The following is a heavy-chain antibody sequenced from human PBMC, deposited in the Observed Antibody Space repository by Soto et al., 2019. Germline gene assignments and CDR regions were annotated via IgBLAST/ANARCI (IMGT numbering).Heavy chain of an antibody. CDR1: GYTFTSYG. D-gene: IGHD5-12*01. CDR3: ARDGTLRPADNWFDP. CDR2: ISAYNGNT. V-gene: IGHV1-18*01. J-gene: IGHJ5*02. Sequence: PRASVKVSCKASGYTFTSYGISWVRQAPGQGLEWMGWISAYNGNTNYAQKLQGRVTMTTDTSTSTAYMELRSLRSDDTAVYYCARDGTLRPADNWFDPWGQGTLVTVSS.